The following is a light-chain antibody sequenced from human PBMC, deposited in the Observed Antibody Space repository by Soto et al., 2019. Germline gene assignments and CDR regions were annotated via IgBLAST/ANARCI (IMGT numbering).Light chain of an antibody. CDR3: QHYSSYSET. J-gene: IGKJ1*01. CDR1: QTISSW. V-gene: IGKV1-5*03. Sequence: DSQEWRSPSSMCVEEGNRVNITGRRSQTISSWLAWYQQKPGKAPKLLIYKASTLKSGVPSRFSGSGSGTEFTLTMCRLQPDDFAPYYGQHYSSYSETFGQGTRVDNK. CDR2: KAS.